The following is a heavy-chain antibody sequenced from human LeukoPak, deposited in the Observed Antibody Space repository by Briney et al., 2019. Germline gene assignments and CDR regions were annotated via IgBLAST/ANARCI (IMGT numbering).Heavy chain of an antibody. CDR3: ARAVDTALPFDY. CDR2: IYYSGST. J-gene: IGHJ4*02. CDR1: GGSISSYY. D-gene: IGHD5-18*01. Sequence: SETLSLTCTVSGGSISSYYWSWIRQPPGKGLEWIGYIYYSGSTNYNPSLKSRVTISVDTSKNQFSLELSSVTAADTAVYYCARAVDTALPFDYWGQGTLVTVSS. V-gene: IGHV4-59*01.